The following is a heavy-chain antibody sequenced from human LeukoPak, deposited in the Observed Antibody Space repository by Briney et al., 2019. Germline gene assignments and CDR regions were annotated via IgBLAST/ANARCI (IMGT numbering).Heavy chain of an antibody. J-gene: IGHJ5*02. CDR2: IYYSGST. CDR1: GGSISSSSYY. CDR3: ARDDYDILTGHSGGFDP. D-gene: IGHD3-9*01. Sequence: PSETLSLTCTVSGGSISSSSYYWGWIRQPPGKGLEWIGSIYYSGSTYYNPSLKSRVTISVDTSKNQFSLKLSSVTAADTAVYYCARDDYDILTGHSGGFDPWGQGTLVTVSS. V-gene: IGHV4-39*07.